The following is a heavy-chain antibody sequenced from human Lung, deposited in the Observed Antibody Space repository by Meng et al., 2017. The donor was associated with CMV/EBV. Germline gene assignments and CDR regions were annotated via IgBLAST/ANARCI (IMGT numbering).Heavy chain of an antibody. CDR2: LSVYNRGS. CDR3: ARGRGDSKFDT. CDR1: GLTYTTSD. D-gene: IGHD3-9*01. Sequence: SCKSFGLTYTTSDLTWVRQAPGRGLESVGWLSVYNRGSSYARNLQGRVSITTDTSTSTVCMELRSLSPDDTGFYYCARGRGDSKFDTWGQGTLVTVSS. V-gene: IGHV1-18*04. J-gene: IGHJ4*02.